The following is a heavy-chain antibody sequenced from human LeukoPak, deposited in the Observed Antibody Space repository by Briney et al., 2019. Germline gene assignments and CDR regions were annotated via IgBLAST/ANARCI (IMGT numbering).Heavy chain of an antibody. V-gene: IGHV4-31*03. Sequence: PSETLSLTCTVSGGSISSGGYYWSWIRQHPGKGLEWIGYIYYSGSTYYNPSLKSRVTISVDTSKNQFSLKLSSVTAADTAVYYCASGGYYGSGSFSIWGQGTLVTVSS. J-gene: IGHJ4*02. D-gene: IGHD3-10*01. CDR2: IYYSGST. CDR1: GGSISSGGYY. CDR3: ASGGYYGSGSFSI.